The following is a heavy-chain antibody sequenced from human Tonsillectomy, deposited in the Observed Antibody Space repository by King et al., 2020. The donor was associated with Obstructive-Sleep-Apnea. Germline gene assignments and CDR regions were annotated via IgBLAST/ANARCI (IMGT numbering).Heavy chain of an antibody. CDR1: GGSISSGGYY. CDR3: AGGGAAAATEVYYFDY. CDR2: IYYSGST. J-gene: IGHJ4*02. Sequence: QLQESGPGLVKPSQTLSLTCTVSGGSISSGGYYWGWIRQPPGKGLEWIGYIYYSGSTYYNPSLKSRVTIAVDTSKNQFSLKLSSVTAADTAVYYCAGGGAAAATEVYYFDYWGQGTLVTVSS. D-gene: IGHD6-13*01. V-gene: IGHV4-31*03.